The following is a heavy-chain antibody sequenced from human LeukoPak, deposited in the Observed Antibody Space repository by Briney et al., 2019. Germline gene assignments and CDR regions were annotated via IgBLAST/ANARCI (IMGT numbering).Heavy chain of an antibody. CDR2: IYYSGST. Sequence: SETLSLTCTVSGGSINSYYWSWIRQPPGKGLEWIGYIYYSGSTNYNPSLKSRVTISVDTSKNQFSLKLSSVTAADTAVYYCARHYYDILTGYSDAFDIWGQGTMVTVSS. J-gene: IGHJ3*02. CDR3: ARHYYDILTGYSDAFDI. D-gene: IGHD3-9*01. V-gene: IGHV4-59*08. CDR1: GGSINSYY.